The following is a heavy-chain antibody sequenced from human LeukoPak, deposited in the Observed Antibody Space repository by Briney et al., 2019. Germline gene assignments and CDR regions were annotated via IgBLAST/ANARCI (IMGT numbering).Heavy chain of an antibody. Sequence: SGSLRHSFAASGFAVSSNYMSGVRQPPGKGLEWLSLIDSRGNTFYADSVNGRFTISRDYLMNTLFLQMNSLRAEDTALYYCARDPVVASPGPFYYPYMDVWGKGTTVTVSS. J-gene: IGHJ6*03. CDR3: ARDPVVASPGPFYYPYMDV. CDR1: GFAVSSNY. D-gene: IGHD6-13*01. CDR2: IDSRGNT. V-gene: IGHV3-53*01.